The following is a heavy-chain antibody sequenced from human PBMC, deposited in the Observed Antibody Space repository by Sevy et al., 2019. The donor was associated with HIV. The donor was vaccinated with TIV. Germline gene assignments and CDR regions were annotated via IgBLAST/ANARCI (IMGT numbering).Heavy chain of an antibody. J-gene: IGHJ5*02. Sequence: SETLSLTCTASGGSISAYYWSWIRQPPGKGLEYLGYIYYTGSTNYNPSLKSRVTISVDTSKNQFSLKLSSVTAADTAVYYCARAPPVRSGDDSLNGFDPWGQGTLVTVSS. CDR2: IYYTGST. D-gene: IGHD5-12*01. CDR1: GGSISAYY. V-gene: IGHV4-59*01. CDR3: ARAPPVRSGDDSLNGFDP.